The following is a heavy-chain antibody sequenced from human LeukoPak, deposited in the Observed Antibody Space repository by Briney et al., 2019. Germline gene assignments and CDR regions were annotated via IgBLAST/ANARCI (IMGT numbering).Heavy chain of an antibody. J-gene: IGHJ4*02. CDR2: LYYSGST. Sequence: PSETLSLTCSVSGGSISSYYWSWIRQPPGKGLEWIGYLYYSGSTNSNPSLKSRVTISLDTSKNQFSLKLSSVTAADTAVYYCARAGQFISARPITFDYWGQGSLVTVSS. V-gene: IGHV4-59*01. D-gene: IGHD6-6*01. CDR1: GGSISSYY. CDR3: ARAGQFISARPITFDY.